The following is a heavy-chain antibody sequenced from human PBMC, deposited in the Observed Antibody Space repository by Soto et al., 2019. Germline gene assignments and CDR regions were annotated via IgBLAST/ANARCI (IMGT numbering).Heavy chain of an antibody. CDR3: TAGVGASDNDY. Sequence: GGSLRLSCAASGFSFSNAWMSWVRQAPGKGLEWVGRIKSKTDGGTIDNAAPVKDRFFISREDSTNTLYLQMNSLKTEDTAVYYCTAGVGASDNDYWGQGTLVTVSS. D-gene: IGHD1-26*01. J-gene: IGHJ4*02. V-gene: IGHV3-15*01. CDR1: GFSFSNAW. CDR2: IKSKTDGGTI.